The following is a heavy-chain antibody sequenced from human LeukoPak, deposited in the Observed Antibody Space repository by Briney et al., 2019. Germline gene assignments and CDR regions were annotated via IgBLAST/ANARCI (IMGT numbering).Heavy chain of an antibody. CDR2: VYYSGSI. Sequence: KPSETLSLTCTVSGGSISSSSFYWGWIRQTPGKGLEWIGSVYYSGSIYYNPSLESRVTLSADTSKNRFSLRLSSVAATDTAVYFCARLRFDFWSGYTHPYFDYWGQGTLVTVSS. J-gene: IGHJ4*02. CDR3: ARLRFDFWSGYTHPYFDY. CDR1: GGSISSSSFY. V-gene: IGHV4-39*02. D-gene: IGHD3-3*01.